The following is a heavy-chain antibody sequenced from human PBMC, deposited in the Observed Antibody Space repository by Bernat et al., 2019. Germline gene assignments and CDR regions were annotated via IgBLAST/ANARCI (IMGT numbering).Heavy chain of an antibody. Sequence: EVQLVESGGGLVKPGGSLRLSCAASGFTFSSYSMNWVRQAPGKGLEWVSSISSSSSYIYYADSVKGRFTISRDNAKNSLYLQMNSLRAEDTAVYYCARSIAAAGNSRGGVDYWGQGTLVTVSS. J-gene: IGHJ4*02. V-gene: IGHV3-21*04. CDR1: GFTFSSYS. CDR2: ISSSSSYI. D-gene: IGHD6-13*01. CDR3: ARSIAAAGNSRGGVDY.